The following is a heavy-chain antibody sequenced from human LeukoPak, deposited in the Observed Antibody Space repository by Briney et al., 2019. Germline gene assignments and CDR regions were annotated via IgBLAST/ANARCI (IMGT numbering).Heavy chain of an antibody. J-gene: IGHJ4*02. V-gene: IGHV3-23*01. CDR1: GFTFSSYA. D-gene: IGHD3-10*01. CDR3: AKRASGSGTSLYYFDY. CDR2: ISNSGGST. Sequence: GGSLRLSCAASGFTFSSYAMSWVRQAPGKGLEWISVISNSGGSTFYADSVKGRFTISRDNSKNTLYLQMNSLRAEDTAVYYCAKRASGSGTSLYYFDYWGQGTLVTVSS.